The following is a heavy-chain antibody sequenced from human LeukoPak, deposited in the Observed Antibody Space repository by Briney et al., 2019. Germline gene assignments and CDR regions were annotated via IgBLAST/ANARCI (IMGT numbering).Heavy chain of an antibody. Sequence: SSETLSLTCTVSGGSISRYYWSWIRQPPGKGLEWIGYIYYSGSTNYNPSLKSRVTISVDTSKNQFSLKLSSVTAADTAVYYCAREGGGGISGFDYWGQGTLVTVSS. CDR2: IYYSGST. J-gene: IGHJ4*02. V-gene: IGHV4-59*01. CDR1: GGSISRYY. CDR3: AREGGGGISGFDY. D-gene: IGHD3-16*01.